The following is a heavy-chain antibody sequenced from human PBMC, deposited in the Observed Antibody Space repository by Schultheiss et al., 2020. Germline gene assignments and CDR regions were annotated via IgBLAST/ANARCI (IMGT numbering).Heavy chain of an antibody. CDR2: IYYSGST. CDR1: GGSISSYY. J-gene: IGHJ4*02. V-gene: IGHV4-59*01. Sequence: SETLSLTCTVSGGSISSYYWSWIRQPPGKGLEWIGYIYYSGSTNYNPSLKSRVTISVDTSKNQFSLKLSSVTAADTAVYYCARGGSWNFLYWGQGTLVTVSS. CDR3: ARGGSWNFLY. D-gene: IGHD1-7*01.